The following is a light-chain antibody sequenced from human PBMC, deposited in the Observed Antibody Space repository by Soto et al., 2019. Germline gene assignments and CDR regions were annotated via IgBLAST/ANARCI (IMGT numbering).Light chain of an antibody. J-gene: IGKJ4*01. CDR1: QSTGSN. CDR3: QQYDNWPPT. Sequence: EIVMTQSPATLSVSPGERATLSCRASQSTGSNLAWYQQRPGQGPRLLIYGASTRPTGIPARFRGSGSGTEFTLNINGLESEDFVVYYCQQYDNWPPTFGGGTKVDIK. CDR2: GAS. V-gene: IGKV3-15*01.